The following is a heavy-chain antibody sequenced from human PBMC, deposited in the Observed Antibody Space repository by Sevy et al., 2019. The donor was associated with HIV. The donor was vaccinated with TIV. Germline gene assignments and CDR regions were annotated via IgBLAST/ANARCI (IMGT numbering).Heavy chain of an antibody. CDR2: ISWNSGSI. Sequence: GGSLRLSCAASGFTFDDYAMHWVRQAPGKGLEWVSGISWNSGSIGYADSVKGRFTISRDNAKNSLYLQMKSLRAEDTALYYCEKDKDRGSIVLNAFDIWGQVTMVTVSS. J-gene: IGHJ3*02. CDR1: GFTFDDYA. CDR3: EKDKDRGSIVLNAFDI. V-gene: IGHV3-9*01. D-gene: IGHD3-10*01.